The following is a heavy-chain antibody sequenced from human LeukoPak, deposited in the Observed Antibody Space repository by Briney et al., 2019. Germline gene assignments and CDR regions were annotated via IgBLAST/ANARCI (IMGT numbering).Heavy chain of an antibody. CDR2: IYHSGST. V-gene: IGHV4-30-2*01. J-gene: IGHJ4*02. D-gene: IGHD4/OR15-4a*01. CDR3: ARLTNFYFDY. Sequence: PSETLSLTCAVSGGSISSGGYSWSWIRQPPGKGLEWIGNIYHSGSTYYNPSLKSRVTISVDTSKNQFSLKLSSVTAADTAVYYCARLTNFYFDYWGQGTLVTVSS. CDR1: GGSISSGGYS.